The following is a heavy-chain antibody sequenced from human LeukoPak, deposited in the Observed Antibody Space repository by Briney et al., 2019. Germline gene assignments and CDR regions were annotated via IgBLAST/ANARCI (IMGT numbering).Heavy chain of an antibody. V-gene: IGHV4-34*01. Sequence: PSETLSLTCAVYGGSFSDNFWSWIRQSPGEGLEWIAELNHSGGTNYNPSLMSRVTISVDTSRNQFSLRLTSVTAADTAVYYCARGGYPFDYWGQGVLVTVSS. D-gene: IGHD5-18*01. CDR3: ARGGYPFDY. CDR2: LNHSGGT. CDR1: GGSFSDNF. J-gene: IGHJ4*01.